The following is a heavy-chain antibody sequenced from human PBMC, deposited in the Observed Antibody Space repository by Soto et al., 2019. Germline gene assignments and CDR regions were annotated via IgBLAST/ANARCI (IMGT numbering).Heavy chain of an antibody. J-gene: IGHJ6*02. CDR2: ISYDGSNK. CDR3: ARDPTVGAPRPLYGMDV. CDR1: GFTFSSYA. Sequence: QVQLVESGGGVVQPGRSLRLSWAASGFTFSSYAMHWVRQAPGKGLEWVAVISYDGSNKYYADSVKGRFTISRDNSKNTLYLQMNSLRAEDTAVYYCARDPTVGAPRPLYGMDVWGQGTKVTVSS. D-gene: IGHD1-26*01. V-gene: IGHV3-30-3*01.